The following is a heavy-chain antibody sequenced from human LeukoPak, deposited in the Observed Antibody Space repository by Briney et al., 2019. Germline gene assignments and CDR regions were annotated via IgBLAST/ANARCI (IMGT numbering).Heavy chain of an antibody. CDR3: ARDRVEVAATLRWYYYGMDV. D-gene: IGHD2-15*01. J-gene: IGHJ6*02. Sequence: SETLSLTCTVSGGSISSGDYYWSWIRQPPGKGLEWIGYIYYSGSTYYNPSLKSRVTISVDTSKNQFSLKLSSVTAADTAVYYCARDRVEVAATLRWYYYGMDVWGQGTTVTVSS. CDR1: GGSISSGDYY. V-gene: IGHV4-30-4*01. CDR2: IYYSGST.